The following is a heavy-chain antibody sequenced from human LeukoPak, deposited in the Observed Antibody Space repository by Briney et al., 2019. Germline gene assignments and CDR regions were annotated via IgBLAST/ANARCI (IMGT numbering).Heavy chain of an antibody. D-gene: IGHD5-12*01. J-gene: IGHJ4*02. Sequence: GGSLRLSCATSGFTFSSFTMNWVRQAPGKGLEWVSTISDGSRDTHYAGSVKGRFTISRDDSQNIVYLQMDSLTAEDTALYYCTTRLRNHFDYWGQGTQVTVSS. CDR2: ISDGSRDT. CDR1: GFTFSSFT. CDR3: TTRLRNHFDY. V-gene: IGHV3-23*01.